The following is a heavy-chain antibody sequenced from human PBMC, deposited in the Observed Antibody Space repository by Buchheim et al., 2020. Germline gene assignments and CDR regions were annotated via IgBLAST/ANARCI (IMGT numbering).Heavy chain of an antibody. CDR1: GFIFSAYE. CDR3: ARAIRAASFDY. Sequence: EVQLVESGGGLVRPGGSLRLSCAASGFIFSAYEMNWVRQAPGKGLEWVSYFGSSGSTIYYADSVTVRFTISRDNAKNSLYLQMNSLRAEDTAVYYCARAIRAASFDYWGQGTL. D-gene: IGHD6-25*01. J-gene: IGHJ4*02. CDR2: FGSSGSTI. V-gene: IGHV3-48*03.